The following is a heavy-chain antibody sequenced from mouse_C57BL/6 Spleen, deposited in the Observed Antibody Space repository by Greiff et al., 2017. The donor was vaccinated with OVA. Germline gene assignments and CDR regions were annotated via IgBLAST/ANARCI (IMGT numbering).Heavy chain of an antibody. CDR2: INPNNGGT. D-gene: IGHD2-2*01. J-gene: IGHJ2*01. Sequence: EVQLQQSGPELVKPGASVKISCKASGYTFTDYYMNWVKQSHGKSLEWIGDINPNNGGTSYNQKFKGKATLTVDKSSSTAYMELRSLTSEDSAVYYCARGAYGYDYYFDYWGQGTTLTVSS. CDR3: ARGAYGYDYYFDY. V-gene: IGHV1-26*01. CDR1: GYTFTDYY.